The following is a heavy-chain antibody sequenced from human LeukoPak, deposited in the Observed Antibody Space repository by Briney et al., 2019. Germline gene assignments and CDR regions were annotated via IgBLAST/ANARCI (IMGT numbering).Heavy chain of an antibody. V-gene: IGHV1-2*02. Sequence: ASVKVSCKASGYTFTGYYMHWVRQAPGQGLEWMGWINPDTGVTNYAQKFQGRVTMTRDTSISTAYMELSRLRSDDTAVYYCARDKYSSSWSRWRWFDPWGQGTLVTVSS. CDR2: INPDTGVT. D-gene: IGHD6-13*01. CDR3: ARDKYSSSWSRWRWFDP. J-gene: IGHJ5*02. CDR1: GYTFTGYY.